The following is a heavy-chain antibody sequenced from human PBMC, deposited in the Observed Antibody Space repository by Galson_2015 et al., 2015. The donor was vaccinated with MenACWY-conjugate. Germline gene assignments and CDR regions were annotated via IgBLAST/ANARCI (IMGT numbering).Heavy chain of an antibody. J-gene: IGHJ4*02. V-gene: IGHV3-48*04. CDR3: ARILELHHDY. CDR2: IVTSGTTI. D-gene: IGHD1-7*01. Sequence: SLRLSCAASGFTFSGYRMNWVRQAPGKGLEWVSYIVTSGTTIYYADSVRGRFTISRDNAKNSLYLQMNSLRAEDTAVYYCARILELHHDYWGQGTLVTVSS. CDR1: GFTFSGYR.